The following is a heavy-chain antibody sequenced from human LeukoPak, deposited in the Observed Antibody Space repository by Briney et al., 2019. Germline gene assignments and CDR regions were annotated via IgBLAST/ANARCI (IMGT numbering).Heavy chain of an antibody. D-gene: IGHD2-21*01. CDR3: ARRDYSGDNPVLDY. Sequence: SETLSLTCTVSGGSISGRRSYWGWVRQPPGKGLEWIGSVFHSGTTYYNPSLKSRLTISVDTSKNQFSLKLSSVTAADTAVYYCARRDYSGDNPVLDYWGQGTLVTVSS. CDR2: VFHSGTT. CDR1: GGSISGRRSY. J-gene: IGHJ4*02. V-gene: IGHV4-39*01.